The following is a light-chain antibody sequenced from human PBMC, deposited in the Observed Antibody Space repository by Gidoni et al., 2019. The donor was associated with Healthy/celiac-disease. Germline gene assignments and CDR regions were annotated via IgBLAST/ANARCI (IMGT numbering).Light chain of an antibody. CDR1: QSISNY. J-gene: IGKJ3*01. CDR2: AAS. V-gene: IGKV1-39*01. CDR3: QQSYTLRFT. Sequence: DIQVTQSPSSLSASVGDRVTITCRASQSISNYLNWYQQKPGKAPKLLIYAASSLQGGVPSRFSGSGSGTDFTLTISSLQPEDFATYYCQQSYTLRFTFGPGTKVDIK.